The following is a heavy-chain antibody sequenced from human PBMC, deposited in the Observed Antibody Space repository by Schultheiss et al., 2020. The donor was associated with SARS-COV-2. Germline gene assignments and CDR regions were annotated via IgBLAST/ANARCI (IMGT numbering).Heavy chain of an antibody. J-gene: IGHJ4*02. CDR2: ISYDGSNK. Sequence: GSLRLSCAASGFTFSSYGMHWVRQAPGKGLEWVAVISYDGSNKYYADSVKGRFTISRDNSKNTLYLQMNSLRAEDTAVYYCAKGADCSGGSCSNLGGYWGQGTLVTVSS. CDR1: GFTFSSYG. V-gene: IGHV3-30*18. D-gene: IGHD2-15*01. CDR3: AKGADCSGGSCSNLGGY.